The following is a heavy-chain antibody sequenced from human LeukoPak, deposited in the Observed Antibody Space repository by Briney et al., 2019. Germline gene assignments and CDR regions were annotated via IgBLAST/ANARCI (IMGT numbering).Heavy chain of an antibody. CDR3: AKDWMAVADSYYFDY. CDR1: GFTFSSYA. Sequence: GGSLRLSCAASGFTFSSYAMSWVRQAPGKGLEWVSAISGSGGSTCYADSVKGRFTISRDNSKNTLYLQMNSLRAEDTAVYYCAKDWMAVADSYYFDYWGQGTLVTVSS. D-gene: IGHD6-19*01. CDR2: ISGSGGST. J-gene: IGHJ4*02. V-gene: IGHV3-23*01.